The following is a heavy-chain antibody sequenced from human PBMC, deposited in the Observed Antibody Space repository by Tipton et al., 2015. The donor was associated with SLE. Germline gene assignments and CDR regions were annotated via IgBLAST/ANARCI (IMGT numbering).Heavy chain of an antibody. Sequence: TLSLTCAVSAYSISTGYHWGWIRQPPGKGLEWIASIHHSGNTYYNPSLKSRVTISVDTSKNQFSLKLSSVTAADTAIYYCARDRSMVGAAAEAFDIWGPGTLVTVSS. D-gene: IGHD1-26*01. J-gene: IGHJ3*02. V-gene: IGHV4-38-2*02. CDR1: AYSISTGYH. CDR3: ARDRSMVGAAAEAFDI. CDR2: IHHSGNT.